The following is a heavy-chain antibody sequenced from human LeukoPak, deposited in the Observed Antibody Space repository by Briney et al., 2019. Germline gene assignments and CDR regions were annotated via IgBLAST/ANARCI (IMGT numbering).Heavy chain of an antibody. D-gene: IGHD5-18*01. CDR1: GFTFSDYY. J-gene: IGHJ4*02. V-gene: IGHV3-11*01. CDR3: AKTVDTATF. Sequence: GGSLRLSCAASGFTFSDYYMSWLRQAPGKGLEWVSYISSSGSTTYYADSVKGRFTISRDNSKNTLYLQMNSLRAEDTAVYYCAKTVDTATFWGQGTLVTVSS. CDR2: ISSSGSTT.